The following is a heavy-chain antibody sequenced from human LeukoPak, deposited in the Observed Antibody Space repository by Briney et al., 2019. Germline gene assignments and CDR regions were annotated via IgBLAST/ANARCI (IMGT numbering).Heavy chain of an antibody. CDR1: GYTFTGYY. CDR3: ARTYYDSSGYRY. V-gene: IGHV1-2*02. CDR2: INPNSGGT. D-gene: IGHD3-22*01. Sequence: GASVKVSCKASGYTFTGYYMQWVRQAPGQGLEWMGWINPNSGGTNYAQKFQGRVTMTRDTSISTAYMELSRLSSDDTAVYYCARTYYDSSGYRYWGQGTLVTVSS. J-gene: IGHJ4*02.